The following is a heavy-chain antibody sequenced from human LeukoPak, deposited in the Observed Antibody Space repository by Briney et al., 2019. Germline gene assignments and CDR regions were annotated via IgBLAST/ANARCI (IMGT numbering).Heavy chain of an antibody. Sequence: PGGSLRLSCAASGFTFDDYAMHWARQAPGKGLEWVSGISWNSGSIGYADSVKGRFTISRDNAKNSLYLQMNSLRAEDTALYYCAKDSRGDYGDSSGYFQHWGQGTLVTVSS. CDR1: GFTFDDYA. CDR3: AKDSRGDYGDSSGYFQH. V-gene: IGHV3-9*01. J-gene: IGHJ1*01. D-gene: IGHD4-17*01. CDR2: ISWNSGSI.